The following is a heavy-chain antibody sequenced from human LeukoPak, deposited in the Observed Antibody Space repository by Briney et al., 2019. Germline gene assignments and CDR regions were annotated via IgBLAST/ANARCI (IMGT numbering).Heavy chain of an antibody. D-gene: IGHD3-10*01. J-gene: IGHJ4*02. CDR2: ILLDGNNK. CDR3: ARDTGKAAYFDY. Sequence: GRSLRLSCAASGFTFSIYGMHWVRQAPGKGLEWLAHILLDGNNKYIGDSVKGRFTISRDNSKNTLYLQMNSLRAEDTAIYYCARDTGKAAYFDYWGLGTLVTVSS. V-gene: IGHV3-33*05. CDR1: GFTFSIYG.